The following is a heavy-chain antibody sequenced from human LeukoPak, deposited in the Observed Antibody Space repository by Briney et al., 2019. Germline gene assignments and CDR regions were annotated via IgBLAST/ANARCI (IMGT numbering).Heavy chain of an antibody. D-gene: IGHD5-24*01. CDR3: VRRGDGYPYYFDY. Sequence: PSETLSLTCTVSGGSISNHYWSWIRQPSGKGLEWIGYIHYGGNTDYNPSLKGRLTISVDTSKNQFSLKLSSVTAADTAVYYCVRRGDGYPYYFDYWGQGTLVTVYS. J-gene: IGHJ4*02. V-gene: IGHV4-59*11. CDR1: GGSISNHY. CDR2: IHYGGNT.